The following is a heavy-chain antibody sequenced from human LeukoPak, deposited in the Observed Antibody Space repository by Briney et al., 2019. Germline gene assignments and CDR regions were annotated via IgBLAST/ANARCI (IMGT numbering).Heavy chain of an antibody. J-gene: IGHJ4*02. CDR3: TRDTGCSGGTCYSFHDY. D-gene: IGHD2-15*01. V-gene: IGHV3-7*01. Sequence: PGGSLRLSCAASGFTFSSYWMTWVRQAPGKGLEWVANIKQDGSEKYYVDSVKGRFTISRDNAKNSLYLQMNSLRAEDTAVYYCTRDTGCSGGTCYSFHDYWGQGTLVTVSS. CDR1: GFTFSSYW. CDR2: IKQDGSEK.